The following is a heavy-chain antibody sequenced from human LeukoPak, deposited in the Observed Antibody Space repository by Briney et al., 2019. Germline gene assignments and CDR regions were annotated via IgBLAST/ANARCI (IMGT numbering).Heavy chain of an antibody. J-gene: IGHJ5*02. CDR3: ARDKYGDYDWFDP. V-gene: IGHV4-30-4*01. D-gene: IGHD4-17*01. CDR1: GGSISSGDYY. CDR2: IYYSGST. Sequence: SETLSLTCTVSGGSISSGDYYWSWIRQPPGKGLEWIGYIYYSGSTYYNPSLKSRVTISVDTSKNQFSLKLSSVTAADTAVYYCARDKYGDYDWFDPWGQGTLVTVSS.